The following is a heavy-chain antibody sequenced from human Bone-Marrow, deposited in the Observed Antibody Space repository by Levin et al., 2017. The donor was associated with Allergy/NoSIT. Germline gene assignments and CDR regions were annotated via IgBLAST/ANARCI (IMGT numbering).Heavy chain of an antibody. D-gene: IGHD4-17*01. V-gene: IGHV3-30-3*01. CDR1: GFTFSSYA. Sequence: GESLKISCAASGFTFSSYAMHWVRQAPGKGLEWVAVISYDGSNKYYADSVKGRFTISRDNSKNTLYLQMNSLRAEDTAVYYCARWGMTTVTTGFDYWGQGTLVTVSS. CDR2: ISYDGSNK. CDR3: ARWGMTTVTTGFDY. J-gene: IGHJ4*02.